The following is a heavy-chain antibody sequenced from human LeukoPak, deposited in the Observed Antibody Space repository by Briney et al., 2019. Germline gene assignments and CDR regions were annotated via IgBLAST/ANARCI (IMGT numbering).Heavy chain of an antibody. V-gene: IGHV4-30-2*01. CDR2: IYHSGTT. J-gene: IGHJ4*02. CDR1: GDSISSGGYS. D-gene: IGHD4-17*01. Sequence: SETLSLTCAASGDSISSGGYSWSWIRQPPGKGLEWIGYIYHSGTTYYNPSLKSRVTISVDRSKNQFSLKLSSVTAADTAVYYCARVTTVTTFDYWGQGTLVTVSS. CDR3: ARVTTVTTFDY.